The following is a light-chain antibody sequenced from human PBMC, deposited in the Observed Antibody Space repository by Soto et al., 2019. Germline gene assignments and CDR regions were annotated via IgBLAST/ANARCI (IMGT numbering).Light chain of an antibody. Sequence: QSVLTQPASVSGSPGQAITVSCSGTSSDIGAHNFVSWYQQHPGKAPELIIYEVINRPSGVSDRFSGSKSGNTASLTISGLQSEDEADYYCNSYTTSNTFVFGSGTKLTVL. CDR3: NSYTTSNTFV. CDR1: SSDIGAHNF. V-gene: IGLV2-14*03. J-gene: IGLJ1*01. CDR2: EVI.